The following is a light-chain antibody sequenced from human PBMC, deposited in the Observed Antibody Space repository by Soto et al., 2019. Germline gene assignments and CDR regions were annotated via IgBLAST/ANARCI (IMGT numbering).Light chain of an antibody. Sequence: EIVLTQSPGTLSLSPGQGGTLSCRASQSLSRSYLAWYQQKPGQAPRLLIYGTSIRATGVPDRFSASVSGTDFTLTISRLEPEDFAVYYCQHFSSSSWTFGQGTKVEI. V-gene: IGKV3-20*01. J-gene: IGKJ1*01. CDR2: GTS. CDR1: QSLSRSY. CDR3: QHFSSSSWT.